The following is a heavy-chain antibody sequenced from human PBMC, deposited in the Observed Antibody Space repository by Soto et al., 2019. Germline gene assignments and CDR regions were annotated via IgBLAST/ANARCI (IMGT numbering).Heavy chain of an antibody. CDR3: ATSRAYYGSVSHYFWFDP. Sequence: QVQLQESGPGLVKPSGTLSLTCAVSGGAISSSNWWSWVRQPPGKGLEWIGEIYHSGSTNYNPSLNSRVAISVDKSNIQFSLKLSSVTAADTAVYYCATSRAYYGSVSHYFWFDPWGQGTLVTVSS. J-gene: IGHJ5*02. V-gene: IGHV4-4*02. D-gene: IGHD3-10*01. CDR1: GGAISSSNW. CDR2: IYHSGST.